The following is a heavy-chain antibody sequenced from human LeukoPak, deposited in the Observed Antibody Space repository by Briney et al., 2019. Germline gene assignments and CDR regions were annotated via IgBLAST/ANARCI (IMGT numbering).Heavy chain of an antibody. CDR1: GFIFSDYG. V-gene: IGHV3-30*18. CDR2: ISYDESNK. Sequence: PGRSLRLSCAVSGFIFSDYGMHWVRQAPGKGLEWVAVISYDESNKYYADSVKGRFTISRDNSKNTLYLQMNSLRAEDTAVYYCAKDRIPVAGNPRDYYYGMDVWGQGTTVTVSS. J-gene: IGHJ6*02. D-gene: IGHD6-19*01. CDR3: AKDRIPVAGNPRDYYYGMDV.